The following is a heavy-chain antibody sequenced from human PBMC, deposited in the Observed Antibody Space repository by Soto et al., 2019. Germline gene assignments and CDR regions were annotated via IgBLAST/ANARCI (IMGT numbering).Heavy chain of an antibody. V-gene: IGHV1-18*01. D-gene: IGHD3-9*01. CDR2: ISAYNGNT. J-gene: IGHJ4*02. CDR1: GYTFIEFY. Sequence: ASVKVSCKASGYTFIEFYIYWLRQAPGQGLEWMGWISAYNGNTNYAQKLQGRVTMTTDTSTSTAYMELRSLRSDDTAVYYCARGGYYDILTGYSARMGIDYWGQGTLVTVSS. CDR3: ARGGYYDILTGYSARMGIDY.